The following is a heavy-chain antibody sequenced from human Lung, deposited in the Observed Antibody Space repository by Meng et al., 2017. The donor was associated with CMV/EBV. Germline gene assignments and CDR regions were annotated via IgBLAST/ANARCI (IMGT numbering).Heavy chain of an antibody. CDR3: AKVYTSTNWGYYYGMDV. V-gene: IGHV3-23*03. CDR2: IYSGGSDT. Sequence: GEXXKISCAASGFSFSSYAMNWVRQAPGRGLEWVSLIYSGGSDTYYVDSVKGRFTISRDDSKKTLYLQMHSLAADDTAIYYCAKVYTSTNWGYYYGMDVWXQGNXVNGAS. D-gene: IGHD2-2*01. CDR1: GFSFSSYA. J-gene: IGHJ6*02.